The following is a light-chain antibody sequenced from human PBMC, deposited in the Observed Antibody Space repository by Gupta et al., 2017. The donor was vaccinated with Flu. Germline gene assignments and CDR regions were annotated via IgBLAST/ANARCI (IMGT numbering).Light chain of an antibody. V-gene: IGKV3-15*01. CDR2: GAS. J-gene: IGKJ1*01. CDR3: QQSNNWPLWT. Sequence: EIVLTQPPATLSVSPGERATPSCRASQSVSSNLAWYQQKPGQAPRLLSDGASTRATGIPARFSGSGSGTEFTLTISSLQSEDFAVYYGQQSNNWPLWTFGQGTKVEIK. CDR1: QSVSSN.